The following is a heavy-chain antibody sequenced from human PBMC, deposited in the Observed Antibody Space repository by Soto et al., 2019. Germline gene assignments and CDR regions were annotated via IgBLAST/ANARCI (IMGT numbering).Heavy chain of an antibody. CDR2: INSGSDTI. CDR3: ARPHLDRPTYYGLDV. CDR1: GFTLSAYS. V-gene: IGHV3-48*02. Sequence: GGSLRLSCAASGFTLSAYSMNWVRQAPGKGLEWISFINSGSDTIYYGDSVKGRFAISRDNAKNALYLQMNSLRDDDTAVYYCARPHLDRPTYYGLDVWGQGTTVTVSS. D-gene: IGHD3-16*01. J-gene: IGHJ6*02.